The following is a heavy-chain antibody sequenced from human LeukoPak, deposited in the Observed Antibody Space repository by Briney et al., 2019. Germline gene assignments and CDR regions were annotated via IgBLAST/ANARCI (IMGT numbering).Heavy chain of an antibody. CDR2: ISSQNDNT. CDR3: ARDGPPWELMLGY. J-gene: IGHJ4*02. Sequence: RASVKVSCKASGFTFINNGISWVRQAPGQGLEWMGWISSQNDNTNYAQKFQGRVTMTADTSTNTAYMEIRSLTSDDTAVYYCARDGPPWELMLGYWGQGTLVAVSS. D-gene: IGHD3-10*01. CDR1: GFTFINNG. V-gene: IGHV1-18*01.